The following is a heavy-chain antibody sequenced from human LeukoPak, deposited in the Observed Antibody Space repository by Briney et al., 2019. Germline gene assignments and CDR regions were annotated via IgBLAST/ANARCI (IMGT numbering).Heavy chain of an antibody. CDR2: INHSGST. CDR3: ASRVAYYYDSSGLRGIDY. D-gene: IGHD3-22*01. Sequence: SETLSLTCAVYGGSFSGYYWSWIRQPPGKGLEWIGEINHSGSTNYNPSLKSRVTISVDTSKNQFSLKLSSVTAADTAVYYCASRVAYYYDSSGLRGIDYWGQGTLVTVSS. V-gene: IGHV4-34*01. J-gene: IGHJ4*02. CDR1: GGSFSGYY.